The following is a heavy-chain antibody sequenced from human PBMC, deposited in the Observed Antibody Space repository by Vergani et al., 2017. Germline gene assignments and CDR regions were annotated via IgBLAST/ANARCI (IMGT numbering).Heavy chain of an antibody. Sequence: EVQLVESGGGLVQPGGSLRLSCAASGFTFSSYWMHWVRQAPGKGLVWVSHINTDGSTTNYAASVKGRFTISRDNAKNTLYLQMNSLRVEDTAVYYCAAMKVGWGQGTLVTVSS. CDR1: GFTFSSYW. V-gene: IGHV3-74*01. CDR3: AAMKVG. J-gene: IGHJ4*02. CDR2: INTDGSTT. D-gene: IGHD3-22*01.